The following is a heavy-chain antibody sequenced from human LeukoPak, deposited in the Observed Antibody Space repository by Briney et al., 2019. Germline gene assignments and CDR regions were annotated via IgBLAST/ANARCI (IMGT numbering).Heavy chain of an antibody. J-gene: IGHJ4*02. CDR1: GDSTSSSSYY. CDR3: ARIVGATDYFDH. Sequence: PSETLSLTCTVSGDSTSSSSYYWGWIRQPPGKGLEWIGSIYFSGSTYYNPSLKSRVTISDDTSKNQFSLKLTSVTAADTAVYYCARIVGATDYFDHWGQGTLVTVYS. V-gene: IGHV4-39*01. D-gene: IGHD1-26*01. CDR2: IYFSGST.